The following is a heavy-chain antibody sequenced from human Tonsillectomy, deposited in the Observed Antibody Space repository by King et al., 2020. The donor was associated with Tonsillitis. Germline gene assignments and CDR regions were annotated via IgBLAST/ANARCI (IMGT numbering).Heavy chain of an antibody. CDR1: IYTFTSYD. CDR2: MNPNLGNT. CDR3: ARGRRTHPRFGY. V-gene: IGHV1-8*01. J-gene: IGHJ4*02. Sequence: QLVQSGAEVKKPGASVKVSCKVSIYTFTSYDINWVRQATVQGLKWVGWMNPNLGNTGYAQKFQGRVTMSRNTSISTAYMELSSLRSEDTAVYYCARGRRTHPRFGYWGQGTLVTVSS. D-gene: IGHD1-14*01.